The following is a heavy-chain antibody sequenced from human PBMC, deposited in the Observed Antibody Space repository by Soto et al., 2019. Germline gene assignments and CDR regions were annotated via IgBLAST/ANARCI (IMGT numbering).Heavy chain of an antibody. D-gene: IGHD2-15*01. Sequence: QVQLVQSGAEVKKPGSSVKVSCKASGGTFSSYTISWVRQAPGQGLEWMGRIIPILGIANYAQKFQGRVTITADKATSTAYMELDSLRSVETAVYYFARGGGVGYCSGGSCYRVDAFDIWGQGTMVTVSS. CDR1: GGTFSSYT. V-gene: IGHV1-69*02. CDR2: IIPILGIA. J-gene: IGHJ3*02. CDR3: ARGGGVGYCSGGSCYRVDAFDI.